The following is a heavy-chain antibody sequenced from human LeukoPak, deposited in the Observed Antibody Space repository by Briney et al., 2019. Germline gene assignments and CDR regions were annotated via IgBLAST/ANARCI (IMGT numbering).Heavy chain of an antibody. J-gene: IGHJ5*02. CDR1: GYTFTSYD. D-gene: IGHD3-10*01. CDR3: ARGLLWFGNLNWFDP. Sequence: ASVKVSRKASGYTFTSYDINWVRQATGQGLEWMGWMNPNSGNTGYAQKFQGRVTMTRNTSISTAYMELSSLRSEDTAVYYCARGLLWFGNLNWFDPWGQGTLVTVSS. CDR2: MNPNSGNT. V-gene: IGHV1-8*01.